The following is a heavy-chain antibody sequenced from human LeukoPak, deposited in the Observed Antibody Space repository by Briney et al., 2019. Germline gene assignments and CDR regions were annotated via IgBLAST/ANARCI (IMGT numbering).Heavy chain of an antibody. CDR1: GGSISDDY. D-gene: IGHD3-10*01. CDR3: AGDMRGSAKVWFDS. CDR2: VHYSGTT. J-gene: IGHJ5*01. Sequence: RPSETLSLTCTVAGGSISDDYWNWIRQPPGKGLGWVAYVHYSGTTKYNPSLQSRVTTAVDMSKKEVSLRLDSVTAADTAVYYCAGDMRGSAKVWFDSWGQGVQVIVSS. V-gene: IGHV4-59*12.